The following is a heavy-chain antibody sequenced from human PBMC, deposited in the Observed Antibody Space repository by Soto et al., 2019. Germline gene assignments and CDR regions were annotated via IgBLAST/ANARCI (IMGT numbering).Heavy chain of an antibody. CDR3: ARGRATVTAYYYYYYGMDV. Sequence: SETVSLTRAVYGGSFSGYYWSWIRQPPGKGLEWIGEINHSGSTNYNPSLKSRVTISVDTSKNQFSLKLSSVTAADTAVYYCARGRATVTAYYYYYYGMDVWGQGTTVTVSS. CDR2: INHSGST. J-gene: IGHJ6*02. D-gene: IGHD4-17*01. V-gene: IGHV4-34*01. CDR1: GGSFSGYY.